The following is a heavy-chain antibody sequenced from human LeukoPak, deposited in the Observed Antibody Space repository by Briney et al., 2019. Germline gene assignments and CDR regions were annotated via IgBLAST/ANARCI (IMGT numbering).Heavy chain of an antibody. Sequence: SETLPLICTVSAASIRSYYWSWMRQPPGRELEGMGYMYNSGSTYYNHSLNIRVTISGDTAKNQFCLKLTSVTAADTAVYYCARLGGPAAVDYWGQRTLVTVSS. V-gene: IGHV4-59*01. CDR2: MYNSGST. CDR3: ARLGGPAAVDY. J-gene: IGHJ4*02. CDR1: AASIRSYY. D-gene: IGHD2-2*01.